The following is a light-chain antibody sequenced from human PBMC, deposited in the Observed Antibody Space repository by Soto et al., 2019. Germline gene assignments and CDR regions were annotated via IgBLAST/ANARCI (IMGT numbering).Light chain of an antibody. CDR1: QSLLDSDDENTY. V-gene: IGKV2-40*01. J-gene: IGKJ2*01. CDR3: MQRVKFPYT. CDR2: TVS. Sequence: DIVVTQTPLSLPVTPGEPASISCRSSQSLLDSDDENTYLDWFLQKPGQSPQLLIHTVSSRASGVPDRFSGSGSGTYFTLKISRVEAEDVGVYYCMQRVKFPYTFGQGTKLEIK.